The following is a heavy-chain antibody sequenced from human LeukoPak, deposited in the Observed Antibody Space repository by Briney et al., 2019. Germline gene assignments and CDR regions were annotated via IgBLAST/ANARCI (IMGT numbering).Heavy chain of an antibody. J-gene: IGHJ4*02. V-gene: IGHV3-30*02. CDR1: GFTFSSYG. D-gene: IGHD3-16*02. CDR3: AKDLRLGELSPSDY. Sequence: QPGGSLRLSCAASGFTFSSYGMHWVRQAPGKGLGWVAYIRYDGSNKYYAESVQGRFTISRDNYKNTLYLQMNSLRAEDTAVYYCAKDLRLGELSPSDYWGQGTLVTVSS. CDR2: IRYDGSNK.